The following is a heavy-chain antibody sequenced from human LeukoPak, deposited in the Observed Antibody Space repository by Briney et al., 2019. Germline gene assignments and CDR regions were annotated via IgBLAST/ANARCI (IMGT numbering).Heavy chain of an antibody. J-gene: IGHJ4*02. CDR1: GGSLSNYY. CDR2: IFYSGST. Sequence: SETLSLTCTVSGGSLSNYYWSWIRQPPGKGLEWIGYIFYSGSTNYNPSLKSRVTISVDKSKNQFSLKLSSVTAADTAVYYCARRIRDGYNWYFDYWGQGTLVTVSS. V-gene: IGHV4-59*12. D-gene: IGHD5-24*01. CDR3: ARRIRDGYNWYFDY.